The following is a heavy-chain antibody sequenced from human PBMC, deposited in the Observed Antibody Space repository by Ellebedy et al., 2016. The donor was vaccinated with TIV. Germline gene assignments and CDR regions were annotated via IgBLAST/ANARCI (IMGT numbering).Heavy chain of an antibody. D-gene: IGHD3-22*01. CDR1: GGSFSGYY. Sequence: MPGGSLRLSCAVYGGSFSGYYWSWIRQPPGKGLEWIGEINHSGSTNYNPPLKSRVTISVDKSKNQFSLKLSSVTAADTAVYYCARDIGPYYYDSRGVLYFDYWGQGTLVTVSS. J-gene: IGHJ4*02. CDR2: INHSGST. V-gene: IGHV4-34*01. CDR3: ARDIGPYYYDSRGVLYFDY.